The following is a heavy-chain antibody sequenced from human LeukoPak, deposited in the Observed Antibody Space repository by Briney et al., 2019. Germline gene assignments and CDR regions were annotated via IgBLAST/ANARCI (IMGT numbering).Heavy chain of an antibody. D-gene: IGHD4-17*01. CDR2: VHYSGTA. CDR3: ARGYGDFRVEGRYFHS. CDR1: DGSITNYD. V-gene: IGHV4-59*01. J-gene: IGHJ4*02. Sequence: PSETLSLTCTVSDGSITNYDWSWVRHPPGKGLEFIGHVHYSGTANYNPSLRSRVTISIDTSKKHFFLKLKSVTAADTAVYYCARGYGDFRVEGRYFHSWGQGTLVTVSS.